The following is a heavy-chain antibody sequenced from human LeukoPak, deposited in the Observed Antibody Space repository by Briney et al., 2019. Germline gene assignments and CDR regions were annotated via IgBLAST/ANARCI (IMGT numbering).Heavy chain of an antibody. CDR3: ARDQDYGETGGY. D-gene: IGHD4-17*01. CDR2: ISYDGSNK. CDR1: GFTFSSYS. Sequence: PGGSLRLSCAASGFTFSSYSMNWVRQAPGKGLEWVAVISYDGSNKYYADSVKGRFTISRDNSKNTLYLQMNSLRAEDTAVYYCARDQDYGETGGYWGQGTLVTVSS. V-gene: IGHV3-30*03. J-gene: IGHJ4*02.